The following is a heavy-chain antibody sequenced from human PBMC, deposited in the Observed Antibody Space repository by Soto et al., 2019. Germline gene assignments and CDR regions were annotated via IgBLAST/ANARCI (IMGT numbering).Heavy chain of an antibody. D-gene: IGHD3-10*01. CDR2: IILIFGTA. CDR3: ARQRYDYYGSCRYYNDPRHYYYGMDF. CDR1: GGRIGSKA. Sequence: GGRIGSKAMSWVQQEKEKGLEWMGGIILIFGTANYAQKFQGRVTITADESTSTAYMELSSLRSEDTAVYYCARQRYDYYGSCRYYNDPRHYYYGMDFWGQGTTVPV. J-gene: IGHJ6*02. V-gene: IGHV1-69*01.